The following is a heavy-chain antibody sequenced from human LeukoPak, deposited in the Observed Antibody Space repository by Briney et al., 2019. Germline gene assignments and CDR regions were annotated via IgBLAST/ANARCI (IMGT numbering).Heavy chain of an antibody. D-gene: IGHD2-15*01. V-gene: IGHV4-30-4*01. CDR3: ARAGVGSCSSKEGMFDY. CDR1: GGSISSGDYY. CDR2: IYNSGNI. J-gene: IGHJ4*02. Sequence: PSETLSLTCTVSGGSISSGDYYWSWIRQPPGKGLEWIGYIYNSGNIYYNPSLKSRVIISVDTSKNQFSLKLSSVTAADTAVYYCARAGVGSCSSKEGMFDYWGQGTLVTVSS.